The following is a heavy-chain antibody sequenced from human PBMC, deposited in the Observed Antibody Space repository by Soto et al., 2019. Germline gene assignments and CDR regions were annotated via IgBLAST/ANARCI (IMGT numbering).Heavy chain of an antibody. CDR1: GFTFSSYA. CDR2: ISYDGSNK. V-gene: IGHV3-30-3*01. D-gene: IGHD3-16*01. Sequence: PGGSLRLSCAASGFTFSSYAMHWVRQAPGKGLEWVAVISYDGSNKYYADSVKGRFTISRDNSKNTLYLQMNSLRAEDTAVYYCARGAKKYDYVWGSESCMDVWGQGTTVTVSS. J-gene: IGHJ6*02. CDR3: ARGAKKYDYVWGSESCMDV.